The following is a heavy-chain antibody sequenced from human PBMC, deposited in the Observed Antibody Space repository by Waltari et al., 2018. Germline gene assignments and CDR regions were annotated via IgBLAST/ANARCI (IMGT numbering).Heavy chain of an antibody. D-gene: IGHD1-1*01. CDR2: IYASGSASGST. CDR3: ARDTGYNYHFDS. V-gene: IGHV4-61*02. J-gene: IGHJ4*02. CDR1: GGSISSDNYY. Sequence: QVQLQESGPGLVKPSQTLSLTCTVSGGSISSDNYYWTWIRQPAGKGLEWIGSIYASGSASGSTNYNPSLKSRVTISVDTSKNQFSLNLNSVTAADTAVYYCARDTGYNYHFDSWGQGTLVTVSS.